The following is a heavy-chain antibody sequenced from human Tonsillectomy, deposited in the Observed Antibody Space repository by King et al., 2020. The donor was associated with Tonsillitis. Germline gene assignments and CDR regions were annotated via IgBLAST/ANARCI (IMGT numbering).Heavy chain of an antibody. CDR2: IRSKANNYAT. Sequence: VQLVESGGGVVQPGGSLKLSCAASGFTFSGSAMHWVRQASGKGLEWVGRIRSKANNYATAYAASVRGRFTVSRADSKNMAYLQMNSLKTEDTAVYYCTRLETYCSNGVCYNYYYYGMDVWGQGTTVTVSS. J-gene: IGHJ6*02. CDR1: GFTFSGSA. D-gene: IGHD2-8*01. CDR3: TRLETYCSNGVCYNYYYYGMDV. V-gene: IGHV3-73*02.